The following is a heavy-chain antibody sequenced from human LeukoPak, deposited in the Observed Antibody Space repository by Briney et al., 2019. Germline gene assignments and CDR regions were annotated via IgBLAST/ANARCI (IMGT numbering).Heavy chain of an antibody. CDR2: ILYDGSRK. J-gene: IGHJ6*03. CDR3: AKEGGSYHYYYYYMDV. Sequence: GGSLRLSCAASGFTFTNYAMHWVRQAPGKGLEWVANILYDGSRKNYADSVKGRFSVYRDNSNYSLYLQMNSLRIEDTAVYYCAKEGGSYHYYYYYMDVWGKGTTVTVS. D-gene: IGHD1-26*01. CDR1: GFTFTNYA. V-gene: IGHV3-30*18.